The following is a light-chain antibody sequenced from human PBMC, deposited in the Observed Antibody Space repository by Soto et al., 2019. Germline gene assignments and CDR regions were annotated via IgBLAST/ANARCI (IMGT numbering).Light chain of an antibody. V-gene: IGLV2-14*01. Sequence: QSVLTQPASVSGSPGQSITISCTGTSSDVGGYNYVSWYQQHPGKAPKLMIYDVSNRPSGVSNRFSGSKSGNTASLTISGLQAEDEADYYCSSYRSRSTLGVVFGGGTKVTVL. CDR3: SSYRSRSTLGVV. CDR1: SSDVGGYNY. J-gene: IGLJ2*01. CDR2: DVS.